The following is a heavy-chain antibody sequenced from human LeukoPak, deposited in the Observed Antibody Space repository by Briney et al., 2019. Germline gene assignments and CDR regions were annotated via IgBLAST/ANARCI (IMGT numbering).Heavy chain of an antibody. D-gene: IGHD2-15*01. Sequence: PGGSLRLSCAASGFTFSSYAMSWVRQAPGKGLEWVSAISGSGDSTYYADSVKGRFTISRDNSKNTLYLQMNSLRAEDTAVYYCAKDRNDCSGGSCYSASSDYWGQGTLVTVSS. V-gene: IGHV3-23*01. CDR1: GFTFSSYA. CDR3: AKDRNDCSGGSCYSASSDY. J-gene: IGHJ4*02. CDR2: ISGSGDST.